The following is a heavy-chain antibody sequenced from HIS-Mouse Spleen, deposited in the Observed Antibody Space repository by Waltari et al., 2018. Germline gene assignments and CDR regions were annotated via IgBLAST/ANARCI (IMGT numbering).Heavy chain of an antibody. V-gene: IGHV4-39*07. J-gene: IGHJ6*02. Sequence: QLQLQESGPGRVKPSETLSLTCTVSGGSISSSSYYCGWRRQPPRRGLEGFGRIYYSGSTYYNPSLKSRVTISVDTSKNQFSLKLSSVTAADTAVYYCARDRGARGYSSGWYMYYYYGMDVWGQGTTVTVSS. CDR3: ARDRGARGYSSGWYMYYYYGMDV. CDR2: IYYSGST. CDR1: GGSISSSSYY. D-gene: IGHD6-19*01.